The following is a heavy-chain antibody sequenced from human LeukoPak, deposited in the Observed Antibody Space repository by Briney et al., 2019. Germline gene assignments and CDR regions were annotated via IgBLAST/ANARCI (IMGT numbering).Heavy chain of an antibody. CDR3: ARTYYYYYYYMDV. CDR2: INHSGST. J-gene: IGHJ6*03. Sequence: SETLSLTCAVYGGSFSGYYWSWLRQPPGKGLEWIGEINHSGSTNYNPSLKSRVTISVDTSKNQFSLKLSSVTAADTAVYYCARTYYYYYYYMDVWGKGTTVTISS. V-gene: IGHV4-34*01. CDR1: GGSFSGYY.